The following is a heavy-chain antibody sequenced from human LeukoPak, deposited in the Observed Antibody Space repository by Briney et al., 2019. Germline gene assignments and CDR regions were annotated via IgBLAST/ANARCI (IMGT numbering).Heavy chain of an antibody. CDR2: ISGSGGST. D-gene: IGHD1-14*01. CDR3: ARKIPGMSYFDY. V-gene: IGHV3-23*01. Sequence: GGSLRLSCAASGFTFSSYAMSWVRQAPGEGLEWVSAISGSGGSTYYADSVKGRFTISRDNSKNTLYLQMNSLRAEDTAVYYCARKIPGMSYFDYWGQGTLVTVSS. CDR1: GFTFSSYA. J-gene: IGHJ4*02.